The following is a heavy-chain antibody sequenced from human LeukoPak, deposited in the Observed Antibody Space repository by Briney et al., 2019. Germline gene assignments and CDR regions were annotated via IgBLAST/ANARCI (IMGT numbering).Heavy chain of an antibody. CDR2: LNPKSGDT. J-gene: IGHJ4*02. V-gene: IGHV1-2*02. Sequence: GASVKVSCKASGYTFADYYYIHWVRQAPGQGLEWMGWLNPKSGDTNYAQKFQGRVTVTRDTSISTAYMELSRLRSDDTAVYYCARPSSTDYVWGQGPQVTVSS. D-gene: IGHD2-2*01. CDR1: GYTFADYY. CDR3: ARPSSTDYV.